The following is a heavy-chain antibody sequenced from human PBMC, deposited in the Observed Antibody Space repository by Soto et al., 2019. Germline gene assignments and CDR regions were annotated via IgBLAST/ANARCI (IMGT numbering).Heavy chain of an antibody. Sequence: ASVKVSCKASGGTFSSYAISWVPQAPGQGLEWMGGIIPIFGTANYAQKFQGRVTITADESTSTAYMELSSLRSEDTAVYYCARVSGNASNTYGMDVWGQGTTVTVSS. V-gene: IGHV1-69*13. CDR2: IIPIFGTA. CDR3: ARVSGNASNTYGMDV. J-gene: IGHJ6*02. CDR1: GGTFSSYA.